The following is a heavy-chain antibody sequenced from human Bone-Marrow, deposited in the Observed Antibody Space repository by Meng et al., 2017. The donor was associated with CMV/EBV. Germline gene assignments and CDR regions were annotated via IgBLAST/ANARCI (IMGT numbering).Heavy chain of an antibody. Sequence: SGPTLVKPTQTLTLTCTFSGFSLSTSGVGVGWIRQPPGKALEWLALIYWNDDKRYSPSLKSRLTITKDTSKNQVVLTMTNMDPVDTATYYCATRGYCSSTSCYDYYYYGMDVWGQGTTVTVSS. CDR2: IYWNDDK. CDR3: ATRGYCSSTSCYDYYYYGMDV. D-gene: IGHD2-2*01. J-gene: IGHJ6*02. CDR1: GFSLSTSGVG. V-gene: IGHV2-5*01.